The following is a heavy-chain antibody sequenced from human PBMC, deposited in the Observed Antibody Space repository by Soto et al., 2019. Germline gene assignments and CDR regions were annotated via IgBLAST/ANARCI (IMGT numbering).Heavy chain of an antibody. CDR1: GFTFSSYS. CDR2: ISSSSSTI. Sequence: EVQLVESGGGLVQPGGSLRLSCAASGFTFSSYSMNWVRQAPGKGLEWVSYISSSSSTIYYADSVKGRFTISRDNAKNSLYLPMNSLRAEGTAVYYCARHPERIAQIGWFEPWGQGTLVTVSS. J-gene: IGHJ5*02. CDR3: ARHPERIAQIGWFEP. V-gene: IGHV3-48*01. D-gene: IGHD6-13*01.